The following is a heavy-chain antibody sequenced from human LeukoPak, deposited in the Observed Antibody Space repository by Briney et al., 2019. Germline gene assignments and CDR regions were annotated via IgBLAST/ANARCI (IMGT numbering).Heavy chain of an antibody. J-gene: IGHJ4*02. CDR1: GFTFSSYA. CDR3: AKDSTRRIFGVVFGAGVDY. CDR2: ISGSGGST. V-gene: IGHV3-23*01. Sequence: PGGSLRLSCAASGFTFSSYAMSWVRQAPGKGLEWVSAISGSGGSTYYADSVKGRFTISRDNSKNTLYLQMNSLRAEDTAVYYCAKDSTRRIFGVVFGAGVDYWGQGTLVTVSS. D-gene: IGHD3-3*01.